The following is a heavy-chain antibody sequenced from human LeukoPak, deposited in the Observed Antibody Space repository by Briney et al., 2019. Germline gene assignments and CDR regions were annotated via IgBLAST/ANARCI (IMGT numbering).Heavy chain of an antibody. J-gene: IGHJ6*02. V-gene: IGHV1-69*13. CDR2: IIPIFGTA. D-gene: IGHD1-14*01. CDR3: AREETHHVYYGMDV. CDR1: GGTFSSYA. Sequence: SVKVSCKASGGTFSSYAISWVRQAPGQGLEWMGGIIPIFGTANYAQKFQGRVTITADESTSTAYMELRSLRSDDTAVYYCAREETHHVYYGMDVWGQGTMVTVSS.